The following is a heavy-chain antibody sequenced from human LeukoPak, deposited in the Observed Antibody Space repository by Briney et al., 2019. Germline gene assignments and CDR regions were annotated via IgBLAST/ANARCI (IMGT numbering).Heavy chain of an antibody. CDR3: ARVARRRTSSPHYYYYYMDV. V-gene: IGHV4-4*07. CDR1: GGSISSYY. CDR2: IYSSGST. J-gene: IGHJ6*03. Sequence: SETLSLTCTVSGGSISSYYWSWIRQPAGKGLEWIGRIYSSGSTNYNPSLKSRVTISGDKSKNQFSLKLRSVTAADTAVYYCARVARRRTSSPHYYYYYMDVWGKGTTVTVSS. D-gene: IGHD2-2*01.